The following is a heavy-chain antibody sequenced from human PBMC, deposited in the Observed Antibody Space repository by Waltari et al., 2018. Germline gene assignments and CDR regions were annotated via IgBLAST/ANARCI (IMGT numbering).Heavy chain of an antibody. CDR1: GIIFSDHY. J-gene: IGHJ4*02. CDR3: ARVGYSSGSEDY. CDR2: IAHKPDNYVT. D-gene: IGHD5-12*01. V-gene: IGHV3-72*01. Sequence: EVQLVESGGGLVQPGGSLRLSCAASGIIFSDHYMDWVRQAPGKGLDGVSRIAHKPDNYVTRYAASVQGRFTISRDDSKNSLYLQMNSLETEDTALYYCARVGYSSGSEDYWGQGTLVTVSS.